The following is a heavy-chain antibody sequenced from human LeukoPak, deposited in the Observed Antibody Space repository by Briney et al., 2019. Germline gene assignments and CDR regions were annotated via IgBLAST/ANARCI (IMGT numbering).Heavy chain of an antibody. CDR1: GGSISSYY. V-gene: IGHV4-59*01. J-gene: IGHJ4*02. CDR3: ASSYRYGDYDGY. Sequence: SETLSLTCTVSGGSISSYYWSWIRQPPGKGLEWIGYIYYSGSTNYNPSLKSRVTISVDTSKNQFSLKLSSVTAADTAVYYCASSYRYGDYDGYWGQGTLVTVSS. D-gene: IGHD3-16*02. CDR2: IYYSGST.